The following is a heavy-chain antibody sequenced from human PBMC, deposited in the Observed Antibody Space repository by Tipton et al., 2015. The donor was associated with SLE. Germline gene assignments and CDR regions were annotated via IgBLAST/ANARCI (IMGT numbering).Heavy chain of an antibody. CDR3: ANSRFVPEAY. Sequence: GSLRLSCTASGFTFSSQAMSWVRQAPGKGLEWVSRVNSDGSDTIYADSVKGRFTISRDNAKNSVSLQMNSLTVEDTAMYYCANSRFVPEAYWGQGTLVTVSS. D-gene: IGHD3-3*01. CDR2: VNSDGSDT. V-gene: IGHV3-74*01. CDR1: GFTFSSQA. J-gene: IGHJ4*02.